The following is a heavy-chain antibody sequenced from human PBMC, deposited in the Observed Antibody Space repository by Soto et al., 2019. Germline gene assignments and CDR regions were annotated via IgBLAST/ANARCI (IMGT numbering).Heavy chain of an antibody. Sequence: QLQLQESGPGLVKPSETLSLTCTVSGGSITSNSYYWSWIRQPPGKGLEWIGSIYSSGCTYYNPSLKRRVTISVDTSKNQFFLKLSSVTAAYTAVYYCAYTYDYVWGSYRYKDYWGQGTLVTVSS. J-gene: IGHJ4*02. CDR3: AYTYDYVWGSYRYKDY. V-gene: IGHV4-39*01. CDR2: IYSSGCT. CDR1: GGSITSNSYY. D-gene: IGHD3-16*02.